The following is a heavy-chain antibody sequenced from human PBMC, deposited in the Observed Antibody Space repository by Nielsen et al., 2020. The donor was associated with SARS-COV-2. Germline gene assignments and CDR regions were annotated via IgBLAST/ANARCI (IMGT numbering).Heavy chain of an antibody. CDR3: ARDNPYYYDSSGYLDY. V-gene: IGHV1-18*01. CDR2: ISAYNGNT. D-gene: IGHD3-22*01. Sequence: ASVKVYCKASGYTFTSYGISWVRQAPGQGLEWMGWISAYNGNTNYAQKLQGRVTMTTDTSTSTAYMELRSLRSDDTAVYYCARDNPYYYDSSGYLDYWGQGTLVTVSS. CDR1: GYTFTSYG. J-gene: IGHJ4*02.